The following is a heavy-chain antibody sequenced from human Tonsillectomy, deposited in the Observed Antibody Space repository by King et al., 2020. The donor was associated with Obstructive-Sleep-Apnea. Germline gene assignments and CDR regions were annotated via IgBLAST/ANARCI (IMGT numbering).Heavy chain of an antibody. CDR1: GGSISSYY. CDR2: IYYSGST. J-gene: IGHJ4*01. Sequence: VQLQESGPGLVKPSETLSLTCTVSGGSISSYYWSWIRQPPGKGLEWIGYIYYSGSTNYNPSLKSRVTISVDTSKNQFSLKLSSVTAADTAVYYCARGSWPDLDYWGHGTLVTVSS. D-gene: IGHD2-15*01. CDR3: ARGSWPDLDY. V-gene: IGHV4-59*01.